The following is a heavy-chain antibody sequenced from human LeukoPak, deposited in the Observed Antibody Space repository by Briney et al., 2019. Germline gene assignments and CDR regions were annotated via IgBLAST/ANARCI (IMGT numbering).Heavy chain of an antibody. Sequence: ASVKVSCKASGYTFTSYGISWVRQAPGQGLEWMGWISVYNGNTNYAQKFQGRVTITADESTSTAYMELSSLRSEDTAVYYCARDPGVGATRGIWFDPWGQGTLVTVSS. D-gene: IGHD1-26*01. CDR3: ARDPGVGATRGIWFDP. V-gene: IGHV1-18*01. CDR1: GYTFTSYG. CDR2: ISVYNGNT. J-gene: IGHJ5*02.